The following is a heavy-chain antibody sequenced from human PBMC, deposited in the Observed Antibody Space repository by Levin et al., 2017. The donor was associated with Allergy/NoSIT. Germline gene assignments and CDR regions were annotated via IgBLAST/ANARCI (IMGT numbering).Heavy chain of an antibody. V-gene: IGHV3-23*01. CDR2: VSGCGGAT. Sequence: GGSLRLSCAASGFTFSSYVMSWVRQAPGKGLEWVSGVSGCGGATYYADSVKGRFTISRDNAKNTLYLQMNSLRAEDTAVYYCAKVSHYYYYMDVWGKGTTVTVSS. CDR3: AKVSHYYYYMDV. CDR1: GFTFSSYV. J-gene: IGHJ6*03.